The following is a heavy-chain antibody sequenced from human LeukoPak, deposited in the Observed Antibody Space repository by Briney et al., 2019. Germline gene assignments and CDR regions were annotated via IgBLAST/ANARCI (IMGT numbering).Heavy chain of an antibody. J-gene: IGHJ4*02. CDR1: GGSTSTAY. D-gene: IGHD1-26*01. CDR3: ARVGGWEPKLHGVTFDY. V-gene: IGHV4-59*01. CDR2: ISYNGGT. Sequence: KPSETLSLTCSVSGGSTSTAYWSWIRQPPGKGLEWIGYISYNGGTNYNPSLKSRVTISVDSSKNQFSLKLSSVTAADTAVYFCARVGGWEPKLHGVTFDYLGQGTLVTVSS.